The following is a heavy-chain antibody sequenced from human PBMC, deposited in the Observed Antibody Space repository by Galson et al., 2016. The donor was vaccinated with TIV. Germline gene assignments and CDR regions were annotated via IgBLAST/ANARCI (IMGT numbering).Heavy chain of an antibody. CDR1: GFSLNSAGMC. V-gene: IGHV2-70*11. CDR3: VRTPYGDSFGWYFDL. D-gene: IGHD4-17*01. J-gene: IGHJ2*01. Sequence: PALVKPTQTLTLTCTFSGFSLNSAGMCVSWIRQPPGKALEWLARIAWDGDEYYSTFLQTRLSISKDTAKNQVVLTMTNMDPVDTATYYCVRTPYGDSFGWYFDLWGRGTLVTVSS. CDR2: IAWDGDE.